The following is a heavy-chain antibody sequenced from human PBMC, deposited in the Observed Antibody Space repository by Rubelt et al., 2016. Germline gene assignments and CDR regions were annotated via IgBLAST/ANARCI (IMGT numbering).Heavy chain of an antibody. CDR2: ISWNSGNI. D-gene: IGHD2-21*01. V-gene: IGHV3-9*01. Sequence: EVQLVESGGGLVQPGMSLTLSCAASGFTFVDYAMHWVRQPPGKGLEWVAGISWNSGNIVYADSVKGRFTISRDNAQNSLYLQMNSLKVEDTAFYYCVQGPKRSIRTPYDYWGQGALVTVSS. CDR3: VQGPKRSIRTPYDY. J-gene: IGHJ4*02. CDR1: GFTFVDYA.